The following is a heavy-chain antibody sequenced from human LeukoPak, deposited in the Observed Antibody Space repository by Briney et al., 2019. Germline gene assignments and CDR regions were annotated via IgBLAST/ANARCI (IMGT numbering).Heavy chain of an antibody. CDR3: ARGPTPPEKPDTSFDY. J-gene: IGHJ4*02. D-gene: IGHD5-18*01. CDR1: GGSISSYY. CDR2: LYSGGST. V-gene: IGHV3-53*01. Sequence: PSETLSLTCTVSGGSISSYYWSWVRQAPGKGLEWVSILYSGGSTYYADSVKGRFTISRDNSKNTLYLQMNSLRAEDTAVYYCARGPTPPEKPDTSFDYWGQGTLVTVSS.